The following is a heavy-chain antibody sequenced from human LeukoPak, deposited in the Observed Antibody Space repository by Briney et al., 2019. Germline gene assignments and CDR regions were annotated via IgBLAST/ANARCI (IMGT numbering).Heavy chain of an antibody. Sequence: GGSLRLSCAASGFTVSNNYMTWVRQAPGKGLEWVSVIYSGGSTYYADSVKGRVTISRDNSKNTLYLQMNSLRAEDTAVYYCAKDQELWFGEGGDAFDIWGQGTMVTVSS. J-gene: IGHJ3*02. CDR2: IYSGGST. CDR1: GFTVSNNY. V-gene: IGHV3-66*01. CDR3: AKDQELWFGEGGDAFDI. D-gene: IGHD3-10*01.